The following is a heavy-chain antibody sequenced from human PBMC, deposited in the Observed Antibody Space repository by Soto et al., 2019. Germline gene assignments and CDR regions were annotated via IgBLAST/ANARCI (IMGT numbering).Heavy chain of an antibody. Sequence: PSETLSLTCTVSGGSISSYYWSWIRQPAGKGLEWIGRIYTSGSTNYNPSLKSRVTMSVDTSKNQCSLKLSYATAADTGAYSCGREAAAGPDYGGQGTLVKVSS. CDR3: GREAAAGPDY. V-gene: IGHV4-4*07. CDR1: GGSISSYY. D-gene: IGHD6-13*01. CDR2: IYTSGST. J-gene: IGHJ4*02.